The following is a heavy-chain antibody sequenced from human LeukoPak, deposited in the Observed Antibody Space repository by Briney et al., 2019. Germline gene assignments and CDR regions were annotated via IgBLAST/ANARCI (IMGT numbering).Heavy chain of an antibody. Sequence: SVKVSCKASGYTFTSYDINWVRQATGQGLEWMGWMNPNSGNTGYAQMFQGRITITRNTSISTAYMELSSLRSEDTAVYYCARTLRSYWYSVSHDAFDIWGQGTMVTVSS. CDR1: GYTFTSYD. V-gene: IGHV1-8*03. CDR2: MNPNSGNT. CDR3: ARTLRSYWYSVSHDAFDI. D-gene: IGHD1-26*01. J-gene: IGHJ3*02.